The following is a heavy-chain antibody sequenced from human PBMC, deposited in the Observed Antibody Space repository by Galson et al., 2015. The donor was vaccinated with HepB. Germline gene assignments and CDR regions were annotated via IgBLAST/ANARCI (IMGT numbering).Heavy chain of an antibody. CDR3: ARGPGVVVVMFHGMDV. Sequence: SVKVSCKASGGTFSSYTISWVRQAPGQGLEWMGRIIPILGIANYAQKFQGRVTITADKSTSTAYMELSSLRSEDTAVYYCARGPGVVVVMFHGMDVWGQGTTVTVSS. CDR2: IIPILGIA. V-gene: IGHV1-69*02. J-gene: IGHJ6*02. CDR1: GGTFSSYT. D-gene: IGHD3-22*01.